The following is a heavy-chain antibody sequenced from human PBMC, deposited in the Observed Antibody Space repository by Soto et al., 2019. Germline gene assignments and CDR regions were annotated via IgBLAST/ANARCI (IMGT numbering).Heavy chain of an antibody. CDR2: IIPFFGTA. D-gene: IGHD3-16*01. Sequence: QVQLVQSGAEVKKTGSSVKVSCKTSGGTFSTFGISWVRQAPGQGLEWMGGIIPFFGTAEYSQKFEDRITITADESTNKVYMDLRSLTSEDTAIYYCARTAPMDAGDKYYYDFWGQGALVTVS. V-gene: IGHV1-69*01. CDR3: ARTAPMDAGDKYYYDF. CDR1: GGTFSTFG. J-gene: IGHJ4*02.